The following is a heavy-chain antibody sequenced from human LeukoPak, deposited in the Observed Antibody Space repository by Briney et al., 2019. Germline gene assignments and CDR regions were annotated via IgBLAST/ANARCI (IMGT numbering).Heavy chain of an antibody. CDR3: ARGGFDALDL. Sequence: GGSLRLSCAASGFTFSSYSMNWVRQAPGKGLEWVSSISSSSSYIYYADSVKGRFTISRDNAKNSLYLQMSSLRAEDTAVYYCARGGFDALDLWARGTMLTVSS. J-gene: IGHJ3*01. CDR1: GFTFSSYS. V-gene: IGHV3-21*01. CDR2: ISSSSSYI.